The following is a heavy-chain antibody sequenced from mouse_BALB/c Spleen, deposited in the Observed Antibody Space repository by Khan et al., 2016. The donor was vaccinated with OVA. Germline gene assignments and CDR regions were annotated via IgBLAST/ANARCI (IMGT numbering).Heavy chain of an antibody. Sequence: QVQLQQPGTELVRPGASVKLSRKASGYIFSNYWINWVKQRPGQGLEWIGNIYPSDSYTNYNQNFKDKATLTVDKSSSTAYMQLSSPTSEDSAVYYCSREVRLHYYAMDYWGQGTSVTVSS. CDR2: IYPSDSYT. J-gene: IGHJ4*01. CDR1: GYIFSNYW. CDR3: SREVRLHYYAMDY. V-gene: IGHV1-69*02.